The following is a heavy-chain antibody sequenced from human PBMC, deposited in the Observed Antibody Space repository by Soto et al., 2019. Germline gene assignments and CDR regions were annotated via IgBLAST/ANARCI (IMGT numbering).Heavy chain of an antibody. V-gene: IGHV1-69*01. Sequence: QVQLVQSGAEVKKPGSSVKVSCKASGGTFSGYAISWVRQAPGQGLEWMGEIIPMFGTSNYAQKFQGRVTITADDSTSTAYMELSSLRSEDTAVYYCARGSCSSTSCYKEYYFDLWGQGTLVTVSS. D-gene: IGHD2-2*02. CDR3: ARGSCSSTSCYKEYYFDL. J-gene: IGHJ4*02. CDR2: IIPMFGTS. CDR1: GGTFSGYA.